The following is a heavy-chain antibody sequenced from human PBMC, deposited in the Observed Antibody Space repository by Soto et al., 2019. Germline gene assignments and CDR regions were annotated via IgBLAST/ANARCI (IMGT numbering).Heavy chain of an antibody. J-gene: IGHJ6*02. CDR2: INPSCGST. CDR3: AGQNSSPSSSRMAV. Sequence: GASVKFSCKASGYTFTSYYMHWVRQAPGQGLECMGIINPSCGSTSYAQKFQGRVTMTRXTXXSXXXMXLXXLRXAXTAVYYCAGQNSSPSSSRMAVRSQGTTETVSS. D-gene: IGHD6-6*01. CDR1: GYTFTSYY. V-gene: IGHV1-46*01.